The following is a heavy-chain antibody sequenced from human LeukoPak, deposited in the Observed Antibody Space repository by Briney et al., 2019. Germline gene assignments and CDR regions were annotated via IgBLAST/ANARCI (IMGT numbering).Heavy chain of an antibody. CDR3: ARGGSHDY. D-gene: IGHD1-26*01. J-gene: IGHJ4*02. CDR1: GYTFPSYD. Sequence: WASVKVSCKASGYTFPSYDISWVRQAPGQRLEWMGWISAYNGNTNYAQRLQGRATMTTDTSTSTAYMELRSLISDDTAVYYCARGGSHDYWGQGTLVTVSS. V-gene: IGHV1-18*01. CDR2: ISAYNGNT.